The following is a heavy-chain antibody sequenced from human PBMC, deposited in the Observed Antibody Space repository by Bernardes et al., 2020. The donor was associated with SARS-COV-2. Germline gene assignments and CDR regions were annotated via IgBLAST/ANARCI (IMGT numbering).Heavy chain of an antibody. V-gene: IGHV1-18*04. D-gene: IGHD4-4*01. CDR3: ARDGADSNLNYYYYGMDV. CDR2: ISAYNGNT. Sequence: ASVKVSCKASGYTFTSYGISWVRQAPGQGLEWMGWISAYNGNTNYAQKLQGRVTMTTDTSTSTAYMELRSLRSDDTAVYYCARDGADSNLNYYYYGMDVWGQGTTVTVSS. CDR1: GYTFTSYG. J-gene: IGHJ6*02.